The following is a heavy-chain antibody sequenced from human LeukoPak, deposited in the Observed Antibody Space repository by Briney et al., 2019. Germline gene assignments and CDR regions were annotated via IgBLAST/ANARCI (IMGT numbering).Heavy chain of an antibody. CDR3: ARDDGSGSYSGFNWFDP. Sequence: ASVKVSCKASGGTFSSYAMNWVRQAPGQGLEWMGWMNPNSGNTGYAQKFQGRVTMTRNTSISTAYMELSSLRSEDTAVYYCARDDGSGSYSGFNWFDPWGQGTLVTVSS. CDR1: GGTFSSYA. V-gene: IGHV1-8*02. J-gene: IGHJ5*02. CDR2: MNPNSGNT. D-gene: IGHD3-10*01.